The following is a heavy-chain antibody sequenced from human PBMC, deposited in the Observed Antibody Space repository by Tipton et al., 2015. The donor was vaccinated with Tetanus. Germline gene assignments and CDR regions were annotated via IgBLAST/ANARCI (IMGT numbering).Heavy chain of an antibody. CDR2: IYYSGST. J-gene: IGHJ2*01. D-gene: IGHD4-17*01. V-gene: IGHV4-59*08. CDR1: GGSISSYY. CDR3: ASPYGDYVWYFDL. Sequence: TLSLTCTVSGGSISSYYWSWIRQPPGKGLEWIGYIYYSGSTNYNPSLKSRVTISVDTSKNQFSLKLSSVTAADTVVYYCASPYGDYVWYFDLWGRGTLVTVSS.